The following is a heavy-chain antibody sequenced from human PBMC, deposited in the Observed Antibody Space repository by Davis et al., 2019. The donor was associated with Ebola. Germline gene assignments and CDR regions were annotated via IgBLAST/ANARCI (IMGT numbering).Heavy chain of an antibody. CDR3: TTDYFLDIVARD. V-gene: IGHV3-11*01. D-gene: IGHD5-12*01. J-gene: IGHJ4*02. Sequence: GESLKISCAASGFTVSSNYMSWVRQAPGKGLEWVSYISSSGSTIYYADSVKGRFTISRDNAKNSLYLQMNSLKTEDTAVYYCTTDYFLDIVARDWGQGTLVTVSS. CDR2: ISSSGSTI. CDR1: GFTVSSNY.